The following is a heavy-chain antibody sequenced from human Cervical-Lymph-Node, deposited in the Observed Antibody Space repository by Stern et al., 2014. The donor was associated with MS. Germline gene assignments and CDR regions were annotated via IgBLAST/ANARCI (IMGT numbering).Heavy chain of an antibody. D-gene: IGHD2-2*01. J-gene: IGHJ5*02. CDR3: AREEAGCLRSTSCFWVRGNWFDP. V-gene: IGHV7-4-1*02. Sequence: VQLLESGSELKKPGASVKVSCKASGYTFTSYAMNWVRQAPGQGLEWMGWINTNTGNPTYAQGFTGRFVFSLDTSASTAYLQISSLKAEDTAVYYCAREEAGCLRSTSCFWVRGNWFDPWGQGTLVTVSS. CDR1: GYTFTSYA. CDR2: INTNTGNP.